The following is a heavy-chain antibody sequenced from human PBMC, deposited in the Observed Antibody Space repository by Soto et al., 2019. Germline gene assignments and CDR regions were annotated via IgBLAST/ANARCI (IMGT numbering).Heavy chain of an antibody. CDR1: GFXFSNAW. CDR2: IKSKTDGGTT. Sequence: GGSLXLSCAASGFXFSNAWMNWVLQAPGKGLEWVGRIKSKTDGGTTDYAAPVKGRFTISRDDSKNTLYLQMNSLKTEDTAVYYCTTRFIVNGMDVWGQGTTVTVSS. V-gene: IGHV3-15*07. CDR3: TTRFIVNGMDV. J-gene: IGHJ6*02. D-gene: IGHD3-16*02.